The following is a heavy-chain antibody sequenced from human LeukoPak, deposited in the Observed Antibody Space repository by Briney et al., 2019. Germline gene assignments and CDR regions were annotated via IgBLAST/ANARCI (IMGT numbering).Heavy chain of an antibody. CDR1: GFTFSSYA. Sequence: GGSLRLSCAASGFTFSSYAMHWVRQAPGKGLEWVALISYDGSNKYYADSVKGRFTISRDNSKNTLYLQMNSLRAEDTALYYCAKDINWASFESWGQGTLVTVSS. V-gene: IGHV3-30*04. CDR3: AKDINWASFES. J-gene: IGHJ4*02. CDR2: ISYDGSNK. D-gene: IGHD7-27*01.